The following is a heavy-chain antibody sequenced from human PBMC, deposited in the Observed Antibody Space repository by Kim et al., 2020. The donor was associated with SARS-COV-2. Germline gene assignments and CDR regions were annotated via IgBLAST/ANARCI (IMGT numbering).Heavy chain of an antibody. D-gene: IGHD3-3*01. Sequence: SETLSLTCTVSGGSISSGGYSWGWRRRGPGRGLAWIGYLYYRGSTYYNPSLKSRVTISVDTSKNQFSLKLSSGTAADTAVYYCACAPRSGIFGVVNWFDPWGQGTLVTVSS. CDR1: GGSISSGGYS. CDR2: LYYRGST. V-gene: IGHV4-31*03. J-gene: IGHJ5*02. CDR3: ACAPRSGIFGVVNWFDP.